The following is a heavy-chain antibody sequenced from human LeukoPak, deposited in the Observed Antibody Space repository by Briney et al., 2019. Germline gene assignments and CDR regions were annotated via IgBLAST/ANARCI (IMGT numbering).Heavy chain of an antibody. CDR3: ARDRYPMVIPYFDY. V-gene: IGHV1-18*01. CDR2: ISAYNGNT. CDR1: GGTFSSYA. D-gene: IGHD3-22*01. Sequence: ASVKVSCKASGGTFSSYAISWVRQAPGQGLEWMGWISAYNGNTNYAQKLRGRVTMTTDTSTSTAYMELRSLRSDDTAVYYCARDRYPMVIPYFDYWGQGTLVTVSS. J-gene: IGHJ4*02.